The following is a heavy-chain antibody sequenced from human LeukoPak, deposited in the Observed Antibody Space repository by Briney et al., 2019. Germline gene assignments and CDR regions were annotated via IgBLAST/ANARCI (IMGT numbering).Heavy chain of an antibody. Sequence: SVKVSCKASGGTFSSYAISWVRQAPGQGLEWMGGIIPIFGTANYAQKLQGRVTITADESTSTAYMELSSLRSEDTAVYYCAYCGCDCQTTDAFDIWGQGTMVTVS. J-gene: IGHJ3*02. CDR2: IIPIFGTA. V-gene: IGHV1-69*13. CDR3: AYCGCDCQTTDAFDI. D-gene: IGHD2-21*02. CDR1: GGTFSSYA.